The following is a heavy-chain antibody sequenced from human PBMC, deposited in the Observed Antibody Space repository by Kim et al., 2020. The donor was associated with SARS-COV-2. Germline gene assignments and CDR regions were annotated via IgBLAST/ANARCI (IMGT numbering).Heavy chain of an antibody. CDR3: ARGDFEYSSSLGFDY. J-gene: IGHJ4*02. V-gene: IGHV3-66*01. D-gene: IGHD6-6*01. Sequence: DSVKGRFTISRDKSKNTLYLQMNSLRAEDTAVYYCARGDFEYSSSLGFDYWGQGTLVTVSS.